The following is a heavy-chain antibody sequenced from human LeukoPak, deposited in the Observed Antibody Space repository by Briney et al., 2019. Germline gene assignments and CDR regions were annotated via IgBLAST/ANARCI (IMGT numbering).Heavy chain of an antibody. Sequence: GGSLRLSCSASGFTFSSYAMHWVRQPPGKGLEYVSAISSNGGSTYYADSVKGRFTISRDNSKNTLYLQMSSLRAEDTAVYYCVKDLYRSGWSSYFDYWGQGTLVTVSS. CDR3: VKDLYRSGWSSYFDY. CDR2: ISSNGGST. V-gene: IGHV3-64D*06. D-gene: IGHD6-19*01. J-gene: IGHJ4*02. CDR1: GFTFSSYA.